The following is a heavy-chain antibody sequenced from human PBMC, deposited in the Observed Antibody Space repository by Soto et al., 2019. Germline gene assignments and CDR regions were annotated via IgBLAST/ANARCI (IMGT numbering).Heavy chain of an antibody. D-gene: IGHD1-26*01. CDR2: INAGNGNT. CDR3: ARDPSGSYSRLDY. J-gene: IGHJ4*02. CDR1: GYTFTSYT. V-gene: IGHV1-3*01. Sequence: QVQLVQSGAEVKTPGASVKVSCKASGYTFTSYTMHWVRQAPGQRLEWMGWINAGNGNTKYSQKFQGRVTITRATSASTAYMELSSVRSEDTAVYYCARDPSGSYSRLDYWGQGTLVTVSS.